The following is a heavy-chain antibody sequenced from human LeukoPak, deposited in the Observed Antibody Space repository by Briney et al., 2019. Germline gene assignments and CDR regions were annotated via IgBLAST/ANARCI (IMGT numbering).Heavy chain of an antibody. V-gene: IGHV3-33*01. Sequence: PGGSLRLSCAASGFTFSSYGMHWVRQAPGKGLEWVAVIWYDGSNKYYADSVKGRFTISRDNSKNTLYLQMNSLRAEDTAVYYCARGHYYGSGSYHPYYYYYGMDVWGQGTTVTVPS. CDR1: GFTFSSYG. CDR2: IWYDGSNK. D-gene: IGHD3-10*01. CDR3: ARGHYYGSGSYHPYYYYYGMDV. J-gene: IGHJ6*02.